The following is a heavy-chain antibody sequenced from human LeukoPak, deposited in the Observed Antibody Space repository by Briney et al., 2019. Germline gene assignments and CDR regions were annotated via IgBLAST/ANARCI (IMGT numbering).Heavy chain of an antibody. CDR2: MNPNSGNT. D-gene: IGHD3-3*01. CDR3: ARASIFGVVFDAFDI. Sequence: ASVKVSCKASGYTFTSYDINWVRQATGQGLEWMGWMNPNSGNTGYAQKFQGRVTMTTDTSTSTAYMELRSLRSDDTAVYYCARASIFGVVFDAFDIWGQGTMVTVSS. CDR1: GYTFTSYD. J-gene: IGHJ3*02. V-gene: IGHV1-8*01.